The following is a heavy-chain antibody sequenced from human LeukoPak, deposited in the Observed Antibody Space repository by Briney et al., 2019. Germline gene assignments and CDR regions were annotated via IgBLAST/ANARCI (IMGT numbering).Heavy chain of an antibody. CDR2: ISANGGET. V-gene: IGHV3-23*01. Sequence: PRGSLRLSCAASGFTFSIYAMNWVRQAPGKGLEWVSSISANGGETHYADSVKGRFTISRDNSKNTLYLQINNPRVEDTAVYYCAKRYYDFPLDYWGQGTLVTVSS. D-gene: IGHD3-3*01. J-gene: IGHJ4*02. CDR3: AKRYYDFPLDY. CDR1: GFTFSIYA.